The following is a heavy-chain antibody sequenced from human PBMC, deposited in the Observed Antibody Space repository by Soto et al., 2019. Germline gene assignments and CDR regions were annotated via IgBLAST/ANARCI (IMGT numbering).Heavy chain of an antibody. CDR1: GGTFSSYT. D-gene: IGHD2-21*02. CDR3: ARVKPQGDPTFDY. J-gene: IGHJ4*02. Sequence: SVKVSCKASGGTFSSYTISWVRQAPGQGLEWMGRIIPILGIANYAQKFQGRVTITADKSTSTAYMELSSLRSEDTAVYYCARVKPQGDPTFDYWGQGTLVTVSS. CDR2: IIPILGIA. V-gene: IGHV1-69*02.